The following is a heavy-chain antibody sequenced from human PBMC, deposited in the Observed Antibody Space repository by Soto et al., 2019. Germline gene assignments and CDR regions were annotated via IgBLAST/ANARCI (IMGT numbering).Heavy chain of an antibody. CDR2: IIPILGIA. CDR3: ARPKDIPDDAFDI. V-gene: IGHV1-69*02. D-gene: IGHD2-15*01. J-gene: IGHJ3*02. CDR1: GGTFSSYT. Sequence: QVQLVQSGAEVKKPGSSVKVSCKASGGTFSSYTISWVRQAPGQGLEWMGRIIPILGIANYAQKFQGRVTITADKSTSTAYMELSSLRSEDTAVYYCARPKDIPDDAFDIWGQGTMVTVSS.